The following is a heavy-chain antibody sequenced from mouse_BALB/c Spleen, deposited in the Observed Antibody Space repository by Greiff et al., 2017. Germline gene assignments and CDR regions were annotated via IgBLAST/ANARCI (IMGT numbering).Heavy chain of an antibody. CDR1: GFTFSSYA. CDR3: ARGYRYDERGFDY. Sequence: EVQVVESGGGLVKPGGSLKLSCAASGFTFSSYAMSWVRQTPEKRLEWVASISSGGSTYYPDSVKGRFTISRDNAGNILYLQMSSLRSEDTAMYYCARGYRYDERGFDYWGQGTTLTVSS. V-gene: IGHV5-6-5*01. J-gene: IGHJ2*01. CDR2: ISSGGST. D-gene: IGHD2-14*01.